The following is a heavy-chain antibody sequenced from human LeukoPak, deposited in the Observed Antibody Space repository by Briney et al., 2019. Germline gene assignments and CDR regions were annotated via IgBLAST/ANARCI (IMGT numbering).Heavy chain of an antibody. J-gene: IGHJ4*02. Sequence: SETLSLTCTVSGGSISSYYWTWIRQPPGKGLEWIGYIYYSGSTNYNPSLRSRVTMSVDTSKNQFSLKVSPWTAADTAVYYCPRVGSYGLLDYWGQGTLVTVSS. CDR2: IYYSGST. CDR3: PRVGSYGLLDY. D-gene: IGHD5-18*01. CDR1: GGSISSYY. V-gene: IGHV4-59*01.